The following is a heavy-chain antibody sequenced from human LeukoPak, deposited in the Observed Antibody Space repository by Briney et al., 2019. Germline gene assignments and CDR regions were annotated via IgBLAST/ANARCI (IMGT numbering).Heavy chain of an antibody. J-gene: IGHJ4*02. CDR1: GFTFSSYG. CDR3: ARDKAIFGVVITPHLVDY. CDR2: IRYDGSNK. D-gene: IGHD3-3*01. Sequence: GGSLRLSCATSGFTFSSYGMHWVRQAPGKGLEWVAFIRYDGSNKYYADSVKGRFTISRDNSKNTLYLQMNSLRAEDTAVYYCARDKAIFGVVITPHLVDYWGQGTLVTVSS. V-gene: IGHV3-30*02.